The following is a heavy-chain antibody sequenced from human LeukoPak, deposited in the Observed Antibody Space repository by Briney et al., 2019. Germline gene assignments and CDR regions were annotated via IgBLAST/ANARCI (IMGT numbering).Heavy chain of an antibody. J-gene: IGHJ4*02. CDR3: ASTGRFGESYDY. D-gene: IGHD3-10*01. CDR2: MKYDGNEE. Sequence: GGSLRLSCAASGFTFSDYWMSWMRQAPGKGLAWVANMKYDGNEEYYVDSVKGRFTISRDNAKSSLYLQLNSLRAEDTAVYYCASTGRFGESYDYWGQGTLVTVSS. V-gene: IGHV3-7*01. CDR1: GFTFSDYW.